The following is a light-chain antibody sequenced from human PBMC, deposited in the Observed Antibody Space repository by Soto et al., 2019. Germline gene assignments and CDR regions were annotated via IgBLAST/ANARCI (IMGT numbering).Light chain of an antibody. CDR1: QIVSGDY. CDR3: QQYGSSPT. Sequence: EILLTQSRGTLSPPRAQLATLYFIASQIVSGDYLAWYQQKPGQVPRLLIYGASSRATGIPDRFSGSGSGTGFTLTISRLEPEDSAVYYRQQYGSSPTFGKGTKVDIK. CDR2: GAS. J-gene: IGKJ1*01. V-gene: IGKV3-20*01.